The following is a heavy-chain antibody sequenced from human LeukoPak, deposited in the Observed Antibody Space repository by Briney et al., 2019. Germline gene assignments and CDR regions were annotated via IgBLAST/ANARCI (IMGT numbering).Heavy chain of an antibody. Sequence: PGGSLRLSCAASGFTFSSYGMHWVRQAPGKGLEWVAVIWDDGSNKYYADSVKGRFTISGDYSKNTLYLQMNSLRAEDTAVYYCAKDVEQIWIHYFDYWGQGTLVTVSS. D-gene: IGHD5-18*01. CDR3: AKDVEQIWIHYFDY. CDR2: IWDDGSNK. CDR1: GFTFSSYG. V-gene: IGHV3-30*02. J-gene: IGHJ4*02.